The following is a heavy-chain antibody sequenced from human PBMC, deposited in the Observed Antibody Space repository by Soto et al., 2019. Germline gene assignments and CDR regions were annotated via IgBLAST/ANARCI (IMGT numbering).Heavy chain of an antibody. CDR2: TYYRSKWYN. D-gene: IGHD6-13*01. J-gene: IGHJ6*02. Sequence: SQTLSLTCAISGDSVSSNSAAWNWIRQSPSRGLEWLGRTYYRSKWYNDYAVSVKSRITINPDTSKNQFSLQLNSVTPEDTAVFYCERFLAAAGTSYYYYGMDVWGQGTTVTVSS. V-gene: IGHV6-1*01. CDR3: ERFLAAAGTSYYYYGMDV. CDR1: GDSVSSNSAA.